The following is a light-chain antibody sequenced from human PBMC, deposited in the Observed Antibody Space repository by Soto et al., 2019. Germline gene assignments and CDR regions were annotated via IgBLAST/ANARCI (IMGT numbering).Light chain of an antibody. CDR3: TSWTTSTTMI. J-gene: IGLJ2*01. V-gene: IGLV2-14*03. CDR2: DVN. Sequence: QSALTQPASVSGSPGQSITISCTGTSSDIGAYNFVSWYQQHPGKAPKLMLYDVNIRPSGVSNRFSGSKSGNTASLTISELQAEDEADYYGTSWTTSTTMIFGGGTKLTVL. CDR1: SSDIGAYNF.